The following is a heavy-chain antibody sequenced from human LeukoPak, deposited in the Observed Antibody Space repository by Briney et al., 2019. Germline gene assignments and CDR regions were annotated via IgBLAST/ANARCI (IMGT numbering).Heavy chain of an antibody. V-gene: IGHV3-30*18. D-gene: IGHD3-22*01. J-gene: IGHJ4*02. CDR2: ISYDGSKK. CDR1: GFTFSSYA. Sequence: GGSLRLSCAASGFTFSSYAMHWVRQAPGKGLEWVAVISYDGSKKYYGDSVKGRFTISRDNSKNTLYLQMNSLRVEDTAVYYCVKDPYDSSGYYFVDWGQGTLVTVSS. CDR3: VKDPYDSSGYYFVD.